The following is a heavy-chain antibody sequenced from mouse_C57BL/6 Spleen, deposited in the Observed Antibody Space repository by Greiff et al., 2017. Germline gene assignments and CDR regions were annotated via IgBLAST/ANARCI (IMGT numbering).Heavy chain of an antibody. J-gene: IGHJ3*01. D-gene: IGHD1-1*02. CDR2: IYPGGGDT. V-gene: IGHV1-82*01. Sequence: QVQLQQSGAELVKPGASVKLSCKASGYAFSGSWMNWVKQRPGKGLEWIGRIYPGGGDTNYNGTFKGKDTLTADKSSSTAYMQLSSLTSEDSAVXFCARCPYGGCFAYWGQGTLVTVSA. CDR1: GYAFSGSW. CDR3: ARCPYGGCFAY.